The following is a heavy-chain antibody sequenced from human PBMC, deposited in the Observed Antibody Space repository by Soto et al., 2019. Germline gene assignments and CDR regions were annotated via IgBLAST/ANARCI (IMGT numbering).Heavy chain of an antibody. CDR2: IYYSGST. Sequence: KPSETLSLTCTVSGGSISSGGYYWSWIRQHPGKGLEWIGYIYYSGSTYYNPSLKSRVTISVDTSKNQFSLKLSSVTAADTAVYYCARVEGMYYYDSSGYLSAFDIWGQGTMVTVS. CDR3: ARVEGMYYYDSSGYLSAFDI. J-gene: IGHJ3*02. CDR1: GGSISSGGYY. D-gene: IGHD3-22*01. V-gene: IGHV4-31*03.